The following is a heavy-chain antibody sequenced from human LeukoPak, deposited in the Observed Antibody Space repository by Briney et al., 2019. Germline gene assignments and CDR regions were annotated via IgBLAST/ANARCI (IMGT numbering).Heavy chain of an antibody. CDR2: ISSSGSTI. D-gene: IGHD3-3*01. Sequence: PGGSLRLSCAASGFTFSSYEMNWVRQAPGKGLEWVSYISSSGSTIYYADSVKGRFTISRDNSKNTLYLQMNSLRAEDTAVYYCAKRAPNYDFWSGYYPFDYWGQGTLVTVSS. J-gene: IGHJ4*02. CDR1: GFTFSSYE. V-gene: IGHV3-48*03. CDR3: AKRAPNYDFWSGYYPFDY.